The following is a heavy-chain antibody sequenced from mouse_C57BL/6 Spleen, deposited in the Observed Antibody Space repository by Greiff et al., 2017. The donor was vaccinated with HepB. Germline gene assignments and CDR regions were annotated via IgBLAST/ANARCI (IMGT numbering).Heavy chain of an antibody. D-gene: IGHD1-1*01. V-gene: IGHV1-26*01. J-gene: IGHJ2*01. CDR3: ARESYYYGSRGDY. CDR1: GYTFTDYY. Sequence: EVQLQQSGPELVKPGASVKISCKASGYTFTDYYMNWVKQSHGKSLEWIGDINPNNGGTSYNQKFKGKATLTVDKSSSTAYMELRSLTSEDSAVYYCARESYYYGSRGDYWGQGTTLTVSS. CDR2: INPNNGGT.